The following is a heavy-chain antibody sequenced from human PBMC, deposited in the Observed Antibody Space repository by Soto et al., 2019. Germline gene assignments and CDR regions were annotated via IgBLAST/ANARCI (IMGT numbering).Heavy chain of an antibody. J-gene: IGHJ6*02. V-gene: IGHV1-18*01. CDR2: ISPFNGNT. Sequence: QVQLVQSGAEVKKPGASVRVSCKSSGYPFTHYGITWIRQAPGQGLEWMGWISPFNGNTNYGQTLQGRVTLTTETSTSTVYMELRSLRSDDTAVYYCARDQSFDRTYYYGIDVWGQGTTVTVSS. CDR1: GYPFTHYG. CDR3: ARDQSFDRTYYYGIDV. D-gene: IGHD3-16*01.